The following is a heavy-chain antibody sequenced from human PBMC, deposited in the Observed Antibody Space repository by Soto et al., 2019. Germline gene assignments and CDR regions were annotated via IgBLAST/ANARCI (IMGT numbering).Heavy chain of an antibody. Sequence: SETLSLTCAVYGESFSGYIWTWIRQTPGKGLQWIGQINHSRSASYNPSIKSQVTISVHTSNSQFSLEMSYETAADTAVYYCARGLITGSHYSGGWYYFDSWGQGTQGTVS. CDR2: INHSRSA. CDR1: GESFSGYI. V-gene: IGHV4-34*01. CDR3: ARGLITGSHYSGGWYYFDS. D-gene: IGHD6-19*01. J-gene: IGHJ4*02.